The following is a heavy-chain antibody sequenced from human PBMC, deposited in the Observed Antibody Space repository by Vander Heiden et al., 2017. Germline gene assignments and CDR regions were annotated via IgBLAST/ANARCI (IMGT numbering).Heavy chain of an antibody. D-gene: IGHD3-3*01. CDR3: AMAVFGVVITRPDV. J-gene: IGHJ6*02. CDR1: EGTFGSYA. V-gene: IGHV1-69*01. CDR2: IIPIFGTA. Sequence: QVQLVQSGAEVKKPGSSVKVSCKASEGTFGSYAISWVRQAPGQGLEWMGGIIPIFGTANYAQKFQGRVTITADESTSTAYMELSSLRSEDTAVYYCAMAVFGVVITRPDVWGQGTTVTVSS.